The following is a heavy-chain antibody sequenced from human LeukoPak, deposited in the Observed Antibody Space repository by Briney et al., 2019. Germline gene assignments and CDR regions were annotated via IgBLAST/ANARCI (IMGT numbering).Heavy chain of an antibody. CDR2: IYYSGGT. CDR1: GGSISSYY. V-gene: IGHV4-59*12. J-gene: IGHJ3*02. D-gene: IGHD1-26*01. CDR3: AREIDSGSYYDAFDI. Sequence: SETLSLTCTVSGGSISSYYWSWIRQPPGKGLEWIGYIYYSGGTNYNPSLKSRVTISVDTSKNQFSLKLSSVTAADTAVYYCAREIDSGSYYDAFDIWAKGQWSPSLQ.